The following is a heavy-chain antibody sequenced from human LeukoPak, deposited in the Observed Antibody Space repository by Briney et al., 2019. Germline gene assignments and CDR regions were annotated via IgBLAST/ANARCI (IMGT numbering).Heavy chain of an antibody. V-gene: IGHV3-7*01. CDR3: ARKDLEAYWYFDL. CDR1: GFTFRSHW. CDR2: IREDGSEI. J-gene: IGHJ2*01. D-gene: IGHD3-16*01. Sequence: GGSLRLSCAASGFTFRSHWMNWVRQAPGKGLEGVANIREDGSEIYYVDSVKGRFTISRDNAKNSLILQMDSLRVDDTAVYYCARKDLEAYWYFDLWGRGTLVTVSS.